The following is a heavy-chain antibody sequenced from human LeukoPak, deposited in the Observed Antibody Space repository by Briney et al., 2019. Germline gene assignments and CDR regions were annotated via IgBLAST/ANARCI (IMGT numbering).Heavy chain of an antibody. CDR3: ASVTIFGVVNF. V-gene: IGHV4-59*01. CDR2: SLDSGSP. J-gene: IGHJ4*02. D-gene: IGHD3-3*01. CDR1: GGSISSSY. Sequence: SETLSLTCTVSGGSISSSYWSWIRQPPGKGLEWIGYSLDSGSPNYNPSLKSRVAMSIDTSRNQFSLKLKSETAADTAIYYCASVTIFGVVNFWSQGTLVTVSS.